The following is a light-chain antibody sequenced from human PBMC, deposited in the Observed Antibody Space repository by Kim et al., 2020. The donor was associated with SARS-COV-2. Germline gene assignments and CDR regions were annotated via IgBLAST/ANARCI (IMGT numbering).Light chain of an antibody. CDR3: QSYDSSLSGSV. V-gene: IGLV1-40*01. J-gene: IGLJ2*01. Sequence: RVTFSCAGSTSNSGAGYGVHWYRQLPGTAPKLLIYGNSNRPSGVPDRFSGSKSGTSASLAITGLQAEDEADYYCQSYDSSLSGSVFGGGTQLTVL. CDR2: GNS. CDR1: TSNSGAGYG.